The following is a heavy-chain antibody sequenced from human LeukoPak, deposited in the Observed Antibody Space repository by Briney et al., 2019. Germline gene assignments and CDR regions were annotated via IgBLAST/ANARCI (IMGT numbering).Heavy chain of an antibody. J-gene: IGHJ4*02. D-gene: IGHD5-12*01. V-gene: IGHV4-38-2*02. CDR1: GYSLSSGYY. Sequence: SETLSLTCTVSGYSLSSGYYWGWIRQPPGKGLEWIGSIYHSGSTYYNPSLKSRVTISVDTSKNQFSLKLSSVTAADTAVYYCARRRGYGEDDYWGQGTLVTVSS. CDR3: ARRRGYGEDDY. CDR2: IYHSGST.